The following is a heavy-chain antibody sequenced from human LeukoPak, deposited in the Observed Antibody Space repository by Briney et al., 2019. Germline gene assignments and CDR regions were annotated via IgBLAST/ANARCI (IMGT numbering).Heavy chain of an antibody. CDR1: GGSFSGYY. CDR2: INHSGST. V-gene: IGHV4-34*01. CDR3: ARGLQYYYGSGSYYPRLGSYYGMDV. J-gene: IGHJ6*02. D-gene: IGHD3-10*01. Sequence: PSETLSLTCAVYGGSFSGYYWSWIRQPPGKGLEWIGEINHSGSTNYNPSLKSRVTISVDTSKNQFSLKLSSVTAADTAVYYCARGLQYYYGSGSYYPRLGSYYGMDVWGQGTTVTVSS.